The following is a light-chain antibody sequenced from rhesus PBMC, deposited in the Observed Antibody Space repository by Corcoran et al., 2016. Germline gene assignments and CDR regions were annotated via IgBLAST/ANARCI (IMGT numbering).Light chain of an antibody. Sequence: DIQMTQSPSSLSASVGDRVTITCRASENVNNYLNWYQKNPGKAPKLLIYRASTLQSGVPSRFSGSGSGTDFPLTISSLQPEDFATYYCQHSYGTPLTFGGGTKV. CDR1: ENVNNY. CDR3: QHSYGTPLT. CDR2: RAS. V-gene: IGKV1-74*01. J-gene: IGKJ4*01.